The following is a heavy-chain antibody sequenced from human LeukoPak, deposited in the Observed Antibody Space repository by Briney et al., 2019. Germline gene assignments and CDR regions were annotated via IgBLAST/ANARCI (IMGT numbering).Heavy chain of an antibody. CDR1: GFTFSSYG. J-gene: IGHJ6*03. D-gene: IGHD3-10*01. V-gene: IGHV3-30*02. CDR2: IRYDGSNK. CDR3: AKDYYGSGSYYDYYYYMDV. Sequence: AGGSLRLSCAASGFTFSSYGMHWVRQAPGKGLEWVAFIRYDGSNKYYADSVKGRFTISRDNSKNTLYLQMNSLRAEDTAVHYCAKDYYGSGSYYDYYYYMDVWGKGTTVTVSS.